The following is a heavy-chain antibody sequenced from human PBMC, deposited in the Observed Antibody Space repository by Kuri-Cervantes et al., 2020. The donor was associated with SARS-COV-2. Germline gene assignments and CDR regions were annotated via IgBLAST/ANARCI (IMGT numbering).Heavy chain of an antibody. CDR1: GGPISSYY. J-gene: IGHJ4*02. V-gene: IGHV4-59*01. D-gene: IGHD3-3*01. Sequence: ESLKISCTVSGGPISSYYWSWIRQPPGKGLEWIGYIYYSGSTNYNPSLKSRVTISVDTSKNQFSLKLSSVTAADTAVYYCARWPSWSGSIDYWGQGTLVTVSS. CDR3: ARWPSWSGSIDY. CDR2: IYYSGST.